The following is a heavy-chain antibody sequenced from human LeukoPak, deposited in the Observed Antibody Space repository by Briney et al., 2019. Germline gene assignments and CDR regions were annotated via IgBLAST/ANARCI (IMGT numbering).Heavy chain of an antibody. V-gene: IGHV1-69-2*01. CDR3: TRCPATLSAPFEY. D-gene: IGHD2/OR15-2a*01. CDR2: VDPEHGDT. Sequence: ATVNISCKVSGYTFIYYYIHWVRQTPGKGLEWVGRVDPEHGDTKYAEMFQGRFTITADPSTDTAYMELSSLRPEDTALYLCTRCPATLSAPFEYWGQGTLVTVSS. CDR1: GYTFIYYY. J-gene: IGHJ4*02.